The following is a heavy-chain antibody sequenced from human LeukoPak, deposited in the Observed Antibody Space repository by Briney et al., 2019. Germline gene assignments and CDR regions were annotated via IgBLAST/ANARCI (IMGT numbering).Heavy chain of an antibody. CDR2: IWYDGSNK. D-gene: IGHD3-22*01. Sequence: GRSLRLSCAASGFTFSSYGMHWVRQAPGKGLEWVAVIWYDGSNKYYADSVKGRFTISRDNSKNTLYLQMNSLRAEDTAVYYCARDRNYYDSSGYYYYYGMDVWGQGATVTVSS. J-gene: IGHJ6*02. V-gene: IGHV3-33*01. CDR1: GFTFSSYG. CDR3: ARDRNYYDSSGYYYYYGMDV.